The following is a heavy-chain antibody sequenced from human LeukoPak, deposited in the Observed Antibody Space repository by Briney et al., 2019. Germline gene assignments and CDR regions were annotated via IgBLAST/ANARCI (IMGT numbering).Heavy chain of an antibody. D-gene: IGHD2-15*01. J-gene: IGHJ3*02. CDR1: GGSISSYY. V-gene: IGHV4-59*01. CDR2: IHYSGST. CDR3: ARDLGYCSGGSCYRDAFDI. Sequence: SETLSLTCTVSGGSISSYYWSWIRQPPGKGLEWIGYIHYSGSTNYNPSLKSRVTISVDTSKNQFSLKLSSVTAADTAVYYCARDLGYCSGGSCYRDAFDIWGQGTMVTVSS.